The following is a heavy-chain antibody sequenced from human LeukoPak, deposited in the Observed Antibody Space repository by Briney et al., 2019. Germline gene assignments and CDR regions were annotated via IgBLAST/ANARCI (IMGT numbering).Heavy chain of an antibody. CDR2: ISGSGGST. J-gene: IGHJ6*02. V-gene: IGHV3-23*01. Sequence: GGSLRLSCAASGFTFSSYAMSWVRQAPGKGLEWVSAISGSGGSTYYADSVKGRFTISRDNSKNTLYLQMNSLRAEDTAVYYCAKAARILGRDYYGMDVWGQGTTVTVSS. CDR3: AKAARILGRDYYGMDV. CDR1: GFTFSSYA. D-gene: IGHD2-15*01.